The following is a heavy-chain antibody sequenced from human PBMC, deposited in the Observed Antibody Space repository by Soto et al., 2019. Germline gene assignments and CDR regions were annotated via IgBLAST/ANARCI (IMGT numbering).Heavy chain of an antibody. V-gene: IGHV4-34*01. J-gene: IGHJ3*02. D-gene: IGHD3-9*01. CDR3: ARLGGFTYYDILTAPGAGFDI. Sequence: TSETLSLTCAVYGGSFSGYYWSWIRQPPGKGLEWIGEINHSGSTNYNPSLKSRVTISVDTSKNQFSLKLSSVTAADTAVYYCARLGGFTYYDILTAPGAGFDIWGQGTMVTVSS. CDR1: GGSFSGYY. CDR2: INHSGST.